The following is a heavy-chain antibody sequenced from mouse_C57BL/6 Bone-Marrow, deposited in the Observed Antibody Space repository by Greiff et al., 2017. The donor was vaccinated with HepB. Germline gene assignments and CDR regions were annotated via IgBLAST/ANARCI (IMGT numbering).Heavy chain of an antibody. CDR3: AREDYGNFYYFDY. CDR1: GYAFSSSW. J-gene: IGHJ2*01. V-gene: IGHV1-82*01. CDR2: IYPGDGDT. Sequence: QVQLKESGPELVKPGASVKISCKASGYAFSSSWMNWVKQRPGKGLEWIGRIYPGDGDTNYNGKFKGKATLTADKSSSTAYMQLSSLTSEDSAVYFCAREDYGNFYYFDYWGQGTTLTVSS. D-gene: IGHD2-1*01.